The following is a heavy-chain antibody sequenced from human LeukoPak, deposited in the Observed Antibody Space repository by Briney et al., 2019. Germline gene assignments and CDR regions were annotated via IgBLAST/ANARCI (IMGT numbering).Heavy chain of an antibody. D-gene: IGHD7-27*01. CDR2: INHNGYT. V-gene: IGHV4-34*01. CDR1: GGPFSGYY. Sequence: SETLSLTCAVYGGPFSGYYWNWIRQPPGKGLEWIGEINHNGYTNYNPSLESRVTISVDTSKNQFSLKVYSLTAADTAVYFCARAGTGDRSAVFDYWGQEILVTASS. J-gene: IGHJ4*02. CDR3: ARAGTGDRSAVFDY.